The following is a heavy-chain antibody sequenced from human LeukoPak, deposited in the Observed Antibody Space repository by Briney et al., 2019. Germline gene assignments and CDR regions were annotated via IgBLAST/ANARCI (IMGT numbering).Heavy chain of an antibody. V-gene: IGHV4-39*07. Sequence: PSETLSLTCTVSGGSISSGTYYWGWIRQPPGKGLEWIGSIYHSGSTYYNPSLKSRVTISVDMSKNQFSLKLSSLTAADTAVYYCARDRKYYYHMDVWGKGTTVTVSS. CDR2: IYHSGST. CDR3: ARDRKYYYHMDV. CDR1: GGSISSGTYY. D-gene: IGHD1-14*01. J-gene: IGHJ6*03.